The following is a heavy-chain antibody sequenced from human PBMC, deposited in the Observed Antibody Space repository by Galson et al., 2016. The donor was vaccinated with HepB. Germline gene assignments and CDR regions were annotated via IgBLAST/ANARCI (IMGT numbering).Heavy chain of an antibody. CDR3: AREMHYDDVWGSYPSPDYYGMGV. J-gene: IGHJ6*02. Sequence: SLRLSCAASGFTFSGYSMNWVRQAPGKGLEWVSSITSSSDYIYYADSVKGRFTISRDNAKKPVSLHMNSLRAEDTAVYYCAREMHYDDVWGSYPSPDYYGMGVVGQGATVPVAS. CDR2: ITSSSDYI. V-gene: IGHV3-21*01. D-gene: IGHD3-16*01. CDR1: GFTFSGYS.